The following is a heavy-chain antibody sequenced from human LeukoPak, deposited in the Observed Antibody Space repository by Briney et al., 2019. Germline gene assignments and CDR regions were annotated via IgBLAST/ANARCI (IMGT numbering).Heavy chain of an antibody. CDR3: ARDETTGTGINNWFDP. Sequence: GASVKVSCKASGGTFSSYAISWVRQAPGQGLERMGGIIPIFGTANYAQKFQGRVTITADESTSTAYMELSSLRSEDTAVYYCARDETTGTGINNWFDPWGQGTLVTVSS. CDR2: IIPIFGTA. D-gene: IGHD1-1*01. CDR1: GGTFSSYA. V-gene: IGHV1-69*13. J-gene: IGHJ5*02.